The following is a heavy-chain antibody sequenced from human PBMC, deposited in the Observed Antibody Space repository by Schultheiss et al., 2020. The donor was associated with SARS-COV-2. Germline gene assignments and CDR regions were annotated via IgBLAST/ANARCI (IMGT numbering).Heavy chain of an antibody. J-gene: IGHJ6*02. Sequence: GGSLRLSCAASGFTFSSYSMNWVRQAPGKGLEWVSVIYSGGSTYYADSVKGRFTISRDNSKNTLYLQMNSLRAEDTAVYYCARDPSTYYDILTGMDVWGQGTTVTVSS. CDR2: IYSGGST. V-gene: IGHV3-53*01. D-gene: IGHD3-9*01. CDR3: ARDPSTYYDILTGMDV. CDR1: GFTFSSYS.